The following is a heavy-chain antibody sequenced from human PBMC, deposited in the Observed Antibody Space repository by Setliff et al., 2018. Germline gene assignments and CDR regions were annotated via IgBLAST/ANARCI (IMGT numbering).Heavy chain of an antibody. CDR3: VRAVVIRGSKPLDS. J-gene: IGHJ4*02. Sequence: GASVKVSCKVSGYTLTELSRHWVRQAPGKGLEWMGGFDPEDGETIYAQKFQGRVTMTEDTSTDTAYMELSSLKSDDTAVYYCVRAVVIRGSKPLDSWGQGTLVTVSS. CDR2: FDPEDGET. V-gene: IGHV1-24*01. CDR1: GYTLTELS. D-gene: IGHD3-10*01.